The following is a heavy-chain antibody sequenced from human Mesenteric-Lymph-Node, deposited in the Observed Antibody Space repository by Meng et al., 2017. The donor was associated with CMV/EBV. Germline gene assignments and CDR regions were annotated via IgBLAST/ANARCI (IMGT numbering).Heavy chain of an antibody. Sequence: GEALKISRSASGFTFSSYDMSWGRQAPGKGLEGGSCISNTGNSRYHADSVKGRFTIFRDNSKNTVHLQMNSLRGEDTAVYYCVGGGPARDSPCDPWGQGTLVTVSS. CDR1: GFTFSSYD. D-gene: IGHD3-16*01. J-gene: IGHJ5*02. CDR2: ISNTGNSR. V-gene: IGHV3-23*01. CDR3: VGGGPARDSPCDP.